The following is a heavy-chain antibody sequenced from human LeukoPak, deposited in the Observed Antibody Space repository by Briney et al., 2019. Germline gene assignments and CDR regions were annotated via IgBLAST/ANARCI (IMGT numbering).Heavy chain of an antibody. CDR2: INHSGST. V-gene: IGHV4-34*01. Sequence: SETLSLTCAVYGGSFSGYYWSWIRQPPGKGLEWIGEINHSGSTNYNPSLKSRVTISLDTSKNQFSLKLSSVTAADTAVYYCARAYRIVGATTPRYGYWGQGTLVTVSS. D-gene: IGHD1-26*01. CDR3: ARAYRIVGATTPRYGY. J-gene: IGHJ4*02. CDR1: GGSFSGYY.